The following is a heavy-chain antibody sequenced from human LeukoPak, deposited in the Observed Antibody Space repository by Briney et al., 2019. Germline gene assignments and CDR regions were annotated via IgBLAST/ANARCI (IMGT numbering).Heavy chain of an antibody. Sequence: GASVKVSCKASGYTFTSYGISWVRQAPGQGLEWMGIINPSGGSTSYAQKFQGRVTMTRDTSTSTVYMELSSLRSEDTAVYCCARGGAVGCYISGYWGQGTLVTVSS. J-gene: IGHJ4*02. CDR3: ARGGAVGCYISGY. D-gene: IGHD2-2*02. V-gene: IGHV1-46*01. CDR1: GYTFTSYG. CDR2: INPSGGST.